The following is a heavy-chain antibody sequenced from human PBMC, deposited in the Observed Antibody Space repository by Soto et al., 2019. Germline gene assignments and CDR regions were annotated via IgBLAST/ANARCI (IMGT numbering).Heavy chain of an antibody. V-gene: IGHV3-73*01. D-gene: IGHD2-15*01. Sequence: VGSLRLSCAASGFTFSGSGMHWVRQASGKGLEWVGRIRSKANSYATAYAASVKGRFTISRDDSKNTAYLQMNSLKTEDTAVYYCTRHLYCSGGSCYSRSAYYMDVWGKGTTVTVSS. CDR1: GFTFSGSG. CDR2: IRSKANSYAT. CDR3: TRHLYCSGGSCYSRSAYYMDV. J-gene: IGHJ6*03.